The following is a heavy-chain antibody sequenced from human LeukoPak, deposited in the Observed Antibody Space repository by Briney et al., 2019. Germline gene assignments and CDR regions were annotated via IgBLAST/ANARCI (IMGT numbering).Heavy chain of an antibody. Sequence: GGSLRLSCAASGFTFSSYSMNWVRQAPGKGLEWVSSISSSSSYIYYADSVKGRFTISRDNAKNSLYLQMNSLRAEDTAVYYCARVGLRYFDWLLLGYGMDVWGQGTTVTVSS. CDR2: ISSSSSYI. CDR3: ARVGLRYFDWLLLGYGMDV. CDR1: GFTFSSYS. V-gene: IGHV3-21*01. J-gene: IGHJ6*02. D-gene: IGHD3-9*01.